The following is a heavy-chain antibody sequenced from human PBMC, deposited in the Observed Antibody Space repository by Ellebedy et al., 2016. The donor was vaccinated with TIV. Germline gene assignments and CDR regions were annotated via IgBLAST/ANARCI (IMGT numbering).Heavy chain of an antibody. Sequence: GESLKISXAASGFTLSRYGIHWVRQAPGQGLEWVAVISYDGSDKYYVDSVKGRFTISRDNSRNVLYLQMNSLRAEDTAVYYCAKDKGSGTYYNLYYGLDVWGQGTTVTVSS. V-gene: IGHV3-30*18. CDR1: GFTLSRYG. CDR2: ISYDGSDK. D-gene: IGHD3-10*01. J-gene: IGHJ6*02. CDR3: AKDKGSGTYYNLYYGLDV.